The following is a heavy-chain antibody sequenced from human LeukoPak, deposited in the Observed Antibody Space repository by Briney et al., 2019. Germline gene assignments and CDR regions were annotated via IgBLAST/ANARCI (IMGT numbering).Heavy chain of an antibody. CDR2: IDPNDSDA. V-gene: IGHV5-51*01. J-gene: IGHJ6*02. D-gene: IGHD1-26*01. Sequence: GESLKISCKGSGYSFTNYWIAWVRQMPGKGLEWMGIIDPNDSDARYSPSFQGQVTISVDKSISTAYLQWSSLKASDTAMYFCARRGNTVGNAMDVWGQGTTVTVSS. CDR1: GYSFTNYW. CDR3: ARRGNTVGNAMDV.